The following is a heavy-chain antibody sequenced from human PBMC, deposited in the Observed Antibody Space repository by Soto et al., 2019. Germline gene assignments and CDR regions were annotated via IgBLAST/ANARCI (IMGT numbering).Heavy chain of an antibody. CDR1: GITIRKYP. V-gene: IGHV3-23*01. J-gene: IGHJ4*02. CDR3: VKYDGGNPSTEPH. D-gene: IGHD2-15*01. CDR2: ISGSGDRT. Sequence: EVQLQESGGGLVQPGGSLRLSCAASGITIRKYPVSWVRQAPGKGLDWVSGISGSGDRTYYADSARGRFTISKDFSKNSLSLQPDSLRVEDTAVYFCVKYDGGNPSTEPHWGQGTLVTVSS.